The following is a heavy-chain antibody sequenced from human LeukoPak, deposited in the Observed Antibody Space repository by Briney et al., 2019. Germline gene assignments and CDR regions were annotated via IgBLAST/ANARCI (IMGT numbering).Heavy chain of an antibody. CDR1: GYTFTGYY. D-gene: IGHD2-21*02. CDR3: ARGMRDRIVVVTAILRGYYFDY. J-gene: IGHJ4*02. Sequence: ASVKVSCKASGYTFTGYYMHWVRQAPAQGLEWMGWINPNCGGTNYTQKFQGRVTMTRDTSISTAYMELSKLRYVHTDVYYCARGMRDRIVVVTAILRGYYFDYWGQGTLVTVSS. CDR2: INPNCGGT. V-gene: IGHV1-2*02.